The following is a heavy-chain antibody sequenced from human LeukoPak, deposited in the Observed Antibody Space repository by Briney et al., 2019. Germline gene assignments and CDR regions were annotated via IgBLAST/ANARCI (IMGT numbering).Heavy chain of an antibody. CDR3: ARRQLELRSDAFDI. CDR2: IYYSGST. V-gene: IGHV4-39*01. Sequence: SETLSLTCTVSGGSISSSSYYWGWIRQPPGKGLEWIGTIYYSGSTYYNPSLKSRVTISVDTSKNQVFLKLSSVTAADTAVYYCARRQLELRSDAFDIWGQGTMVTVSS. J-gene: IGHJ3*02. D-gene: IGHD1-7*01. CDR1: GGSISSSSYY.